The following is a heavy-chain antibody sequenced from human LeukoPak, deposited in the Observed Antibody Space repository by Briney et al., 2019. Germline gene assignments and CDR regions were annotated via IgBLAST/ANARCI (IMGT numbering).Heavy chain of an antibody. V-gene: IGHV1-46*01. J-gene: IGHJ4*02. CDR1: GGTFSSYA. Sequence: ASVKVSCKASGGTFSSYAISWVRQAPGQGLEWMGIINPSGGSTDYAQKFQGRVTMTRDTSTSTVYMELSSLRSEDTAVYYCARQGRGVNQLLLYYFDYWGQGTLVTVSS. CDR2: INPSGGST. D-gene: IGHD2-2*01. CDR3: ARQGRGVNQLLLYYFDY.